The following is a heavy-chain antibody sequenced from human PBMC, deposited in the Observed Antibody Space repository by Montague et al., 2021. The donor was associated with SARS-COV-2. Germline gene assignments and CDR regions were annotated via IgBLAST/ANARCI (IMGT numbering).Heavy chain of an antibody. D-gene: IGHD4-17*01. CDR2: THYRSKWTS. Sequence: CAISGDSVWSNTAAWNWIRQSPSGGLAWLGRTHYRSKWTSDYATSVEGRISIDPDTSKNQFFLHLRSVTPEDTGVYYCVRDTGSAQAGFDAWGQGTLVTVSS. CDR3: VRDTGSAQAGFDA. J-gene: IGHJ4*02. V-gene: IGHV6-1*01. CDR1: GDSVWSNTAA.